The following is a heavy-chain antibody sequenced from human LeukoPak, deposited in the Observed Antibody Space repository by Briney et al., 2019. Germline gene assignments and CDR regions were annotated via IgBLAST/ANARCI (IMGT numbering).Heavy chain of an antibody. V-gene: IGHV4-59*01. CDR1: GDSISSYY. CDR3: ARTYDSSGYSAFHV. D-gene: IGHD3-22*01. CDR2: IYYSGST. Sequence: PSETLSLTCNVSGDSISSYYWTWVRQFPGKGLDWIGYIYYSGSTYYNPALESRVTISVDTSKSHFSLNLTSVTAADTAMYYCARTYDSSGYSAFHVWGQGTMVTVSS. J-gene: IGHJ3*01.